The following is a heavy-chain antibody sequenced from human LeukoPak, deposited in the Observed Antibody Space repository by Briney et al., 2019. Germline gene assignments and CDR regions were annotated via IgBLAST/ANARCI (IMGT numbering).Heavy chain of an antibody. D-gene: IGHD3-16*01. CDR3: VRGSTLRHYQY. J-gene: IGHJ4*02. CDR1: GGSISSTTYY. CDR2: IYYTGST. V-gene: IGHV4-39*01. Sequence: SETLSLTCTVSGGSISSTTYYWGWIRRPPGKGLEWIGSIYYTGSTYYNPSLKSRVTVSVDTSKNQFSLILSSVTAADTAVYYCVRGSTLRHYQYWGQGTLDTVSS.